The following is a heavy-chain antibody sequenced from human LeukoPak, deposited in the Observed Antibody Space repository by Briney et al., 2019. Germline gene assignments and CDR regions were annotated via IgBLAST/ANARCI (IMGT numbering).Heavy chain of an antibody. V-gene: IGHV3-33*01. D-gene: IGHD5-12*01. CDR1: GFTFSSYG. CDR3: ARGRGSTAWEAFDI. J-gene: IGHJ3*02. CDR2: IWYDGSNK. Sequence: GRSLRLSCAASGFTFSSYGMHWVRQAPGKGLEWVAVIWYDGSNKYYADSVKGRFTISRDNSKNTLHLQMNSLRAEDTAVYYCARGRGSTAWEAFDIWGQGTMVTVSS.